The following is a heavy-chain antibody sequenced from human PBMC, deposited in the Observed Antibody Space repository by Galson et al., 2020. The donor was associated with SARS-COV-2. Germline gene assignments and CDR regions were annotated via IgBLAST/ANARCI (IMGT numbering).Heavy chain of an antibody. Sequence: GESLKISCAASGFTFSSCGMNWVRQAPGKGLERVAHTWYDGSYKYYADSVKGRFTISRDNSKNTLYLQMNSLRGEDTAVYYCARDRGSASGDWSFDLWGRGTLVTVSS. CDR3: ARDRGSASGDWSFDL. V-gene: IGHV3-33*01. CDR2: TWYDGSYK. CDR1: GFTFSSCG. J-gene: IGHJ2*01. D-gene: IGHD2-8*02.